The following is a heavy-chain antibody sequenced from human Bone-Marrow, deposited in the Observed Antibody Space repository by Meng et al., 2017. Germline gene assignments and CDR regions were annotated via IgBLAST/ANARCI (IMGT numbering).Heavy chain of an antibody. J-gene: IGHJ5*02. Sequence: QVKLQESGPGLVKPSQTLSLTCTVSAGSISSGDYYWSWIRQPPGKGLEWIGYIYYSGSTYYNPSLKSRVTISVDTSKNQFSLKLSSVTAADTAVYYCARDRGIAAAGQDNNWFDPWGQGTLVTVSS. CDR3: ARDRGIAAAGQDNNWFDP. CDR2: IYYSGST. CDR1: AGSISSGDYY. V-gene: IGHV4-30-4*01. D-gene: IGHD6-13*01.